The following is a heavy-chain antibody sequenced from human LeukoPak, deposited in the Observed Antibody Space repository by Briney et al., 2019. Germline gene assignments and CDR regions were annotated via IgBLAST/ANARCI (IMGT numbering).Heavy chain of an antibody. CDR3: ARGRDAVPAASSPDCGMDV. V-gene: IGHV4-34*01. D-gene: IGHD2-2*01. CDR2: IKHSGST. Sequence: PSETLSLTCAVYGGSFSGYYWSWIRQPPGKVLEWVGEIKHSGSTNYNPSLKSRVTISVDPSNNQFSLKLSSVTAADTAVYYCARGRDAVPAASSPDCGMDVWGQGTTVTVSS. J-gene: IGHJ6*02. CDR1: GGSFSGYY.